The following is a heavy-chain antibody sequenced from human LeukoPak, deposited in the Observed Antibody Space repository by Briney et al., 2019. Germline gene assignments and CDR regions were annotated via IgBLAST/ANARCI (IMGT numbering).Heavy chain of an antibody. CDR3: TRAPYGGNSLATY. V-gene: IGHV3-49*04. CDR2: IRSKAYGATT. CDR1: GFTFCDYA. D-gene: IGHD4-23*01. J-gene: IGHJ4*02. Sequence: GGSLRLSCTASGFTFCDYAMSWVRQAPGKGVEGVGFIRSKAYGATTEYAASVKGRFTISRDDSKSIAYLQMNSLKTEDTAVYYCTRAPYGGNSLATYWGQGTLVTVSS.